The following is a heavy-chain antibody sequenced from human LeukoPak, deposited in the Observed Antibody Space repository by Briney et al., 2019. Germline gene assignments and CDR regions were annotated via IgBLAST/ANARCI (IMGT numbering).Heavy chain of an antibody. CDR3: ARENYPTIYYYYYYMDV. Sequence: SETLSLTCTVSGDSSSSGNYYWSWIRQPAGKGLEWIGRIYTSGSTNYNPSLKSRVTISVDTSKNQFSLKLSSVTAADTAVYYCARENYPTIYYYYYYMDVWGKGTTVTVSS. J-gene: IGHJ6*03. CDR1: GDSSSSGNYY. D-gene: IGHD1-7*01. V-gene: IGHV4-61*02. CDR2: IYTSGST.